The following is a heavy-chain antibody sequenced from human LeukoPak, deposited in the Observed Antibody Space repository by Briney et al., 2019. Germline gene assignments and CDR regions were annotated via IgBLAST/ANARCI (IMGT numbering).Heavy chain of an antibody. Sequence: GRSLRLSCAASGFTFSTYGMHWVRQAPGKGLEWVAVISSDGSNKYYADSVKGRFTISRDNSKNTLYLQMNSLRAEDTAVYYCAKDHTTMGLSGYRGQGTLVTVSS. CDR1: GFTFSTYG. CDR2: ISSDGSNK. J-gene: IGHJ4*02. V-gene: IGHV3-30*18. D-gene: IGHD3-16*02. CDR3: AKDHTTMGLSGY.